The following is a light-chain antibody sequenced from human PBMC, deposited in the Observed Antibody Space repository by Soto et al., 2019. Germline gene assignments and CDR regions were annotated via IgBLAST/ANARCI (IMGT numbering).Light chain of an antibody. Sequence: DIQMTESPSTLPASVGGRVSITCRGNQSISTWFAWYQQKPGKAPQLLIYAASSLQSGVPSRFSGSGSGTEFTLTISSLQTDDFSTYYCQQYHSYWTCGQGTKVDIK. V-gene: IGKV1-5*01. CDR3: QQYHSYWT. CDR1: QSISTW. CDR2: AAS. J-gene: IGKJ1*01.